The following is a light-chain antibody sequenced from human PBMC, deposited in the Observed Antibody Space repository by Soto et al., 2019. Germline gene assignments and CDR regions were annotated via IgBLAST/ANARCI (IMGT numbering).Light chain of an antibody. CDR1: QDINAW. J-gene: IGKJ1*01. CDR3: QQYNSYPWT. Sequence: EIHVTQCPSSLSVSVGDSVTITCRTIQDINAWLAWYQQRPGQAPKLLIYDASTVQSGVPSRFSGSGSGTEFTLTIRSLQPDDFATYYCQQYNSYPWTFGQGTKVDIK. V-gene: IGKV1-5*01. CDR2: DAS.